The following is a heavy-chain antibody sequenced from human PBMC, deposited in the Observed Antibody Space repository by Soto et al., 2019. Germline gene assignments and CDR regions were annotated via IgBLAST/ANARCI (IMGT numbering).Heavy chain of an antibody. CDR3: AKDHKAVVVITRGFDY. CDR1: GFTFSSYG. CDR2: ISYDGSNK. V-gene: IGHV3-30*18. D-gene: IGHD3-22*01. J-gene: IGHJ4*02. Sequence: GGSLRLSCAASGFTFSSYGMHWVRQAPGKGLEWVAVISYDGSNKYYADSVKGRFTISRDNSKNTLYLQMNSLRAEDTAVYYCAKDHKAVVVITRGFDYWGQGPLVTVSS.